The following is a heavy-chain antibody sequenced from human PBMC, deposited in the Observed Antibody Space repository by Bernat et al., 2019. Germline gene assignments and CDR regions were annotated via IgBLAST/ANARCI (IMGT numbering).Heavy chain of an antibody. V-gene: IGHV3-21*01. Sequence: EVQLVESGGGLVKPGGSLRLSCAASGFTFSSYSMNWVRQAPGKGLEWVSSISSSSSYIYYAASVKGRFTISRDNAKNSLYLQMNSLRAEDTAVYYCARDRNDLTYDYGDYHDYWGQGTLVTVSS. CDR2: ISSSSSYI. CDR1: GFTFSSYS. J-gene: IGHJ4*02. CDR3: ARDRNDLTYDYGDYHDY. D-gene: IGHD4-17*01.